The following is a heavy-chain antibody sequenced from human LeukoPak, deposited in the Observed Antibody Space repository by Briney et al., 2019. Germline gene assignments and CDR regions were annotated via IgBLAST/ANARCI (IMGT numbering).Heavy chain of an antibody. D-gene: IGHD6-13*01. CDR1: GFTFSSYG. J-gene: IGHJ5*02. V-gene: IGHV3-33*01. CDR3: ARDDLGIAAAANWFDP. CDR2: IRYDGSNK. Sequence: GRSLRLSCAASGFTFSSYGMHWVRQAPGEGLEWVAVIRYDGSNKYYADSVKGRFTISRDNSKNTLYLQMNSLRAEDTAVYYCARDDLGIAAAANWFDPWGQGTLVTVSS.